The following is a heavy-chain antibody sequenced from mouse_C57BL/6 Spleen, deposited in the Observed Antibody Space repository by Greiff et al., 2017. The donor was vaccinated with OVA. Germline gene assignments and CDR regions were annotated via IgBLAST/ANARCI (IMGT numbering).Heavy chain of an antibody. J-gene: IGHJ3*01. CDR2: IDPSDSYT. Sequence: VQLQQPGAELVRPGTSVKLSCKASGYTFTSYWMHWVKQRPGQGLEWIGVIDPSDSYTNYTQKFKGQATLTVDTSSSTADRHLSILTSEDSAVYNCAVYDGLSWFAYWGKGTLVTVSA. D-gene: IGHD2-12*01. V-gene: IGHV1-59*01. CDR1: GYTFTSYW. CDR3: AVYDGLSWFAY.